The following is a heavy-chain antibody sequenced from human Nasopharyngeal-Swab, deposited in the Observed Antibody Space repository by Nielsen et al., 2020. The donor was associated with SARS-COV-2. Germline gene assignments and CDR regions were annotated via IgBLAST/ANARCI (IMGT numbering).Heavy chain of an antibody. V-gene: IGHV1-8*01. Sequence: ASVKVSCKASGYTFTSYDINWVRQATGQGLEWMGWMNPNSGNTGYAQKFQGRVTMTRNTSISTAYMELSSLRSEDTAVYYCARDQGYKTYYYYYGMDVWGQGTTVTVSS. CDR1: GYTFTSYD. J-gene: IGHJ6*02. CDR2: MNPNSGNT. D-gene: IGHD5-18*01. CDR3: ARDQGYKTYYYYYGMDV.